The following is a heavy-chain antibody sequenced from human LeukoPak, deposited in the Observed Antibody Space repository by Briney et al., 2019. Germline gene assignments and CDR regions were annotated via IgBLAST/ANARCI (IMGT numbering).Heavy chain of an antibody. CDR3: AKDLYYYDSSGYRPGYYYGMDV. V-gene: IGHV3-30*18. CDR1: GFTFSSYG. Sequence: GGSLRLSCAASGFTFSSYGMHWVRQAPGKGLEWVAVISYDGSNKYYADSVKGRLTISRDNSKNTLYLQMNSLRADDTAVYYCAKDLYYYDSSGYRPGYYYGMDVWGQGTTVTVSS. J-gene: IGHJ6*02. D-gene: IGHD3-22*01. CDR2: ISYDGSNK.